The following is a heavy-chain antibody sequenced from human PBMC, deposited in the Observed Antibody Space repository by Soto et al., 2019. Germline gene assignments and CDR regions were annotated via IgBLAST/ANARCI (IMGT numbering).Heavy chain of an antibody. CDR3: ARDRCTNGVCYAPSDY. Sequence: EVQLVESGGVLVQPGGSLRLSCATSGFTFSTYAMHWVRQAPGKGLEYVSAISSNGRSTYYANSVKGRFTISRDNSKNTLYLQMDSLRAEDMAVYYCARDRCTNGVCYAPSDYWGQGTLVTVSS. J-gene: IGHJ4*02. CDR1: GFTFSTYA. V-gene: IGHV3-64*01. D-gene: IGHD2-8*01. CDR2: ISSNGRST.